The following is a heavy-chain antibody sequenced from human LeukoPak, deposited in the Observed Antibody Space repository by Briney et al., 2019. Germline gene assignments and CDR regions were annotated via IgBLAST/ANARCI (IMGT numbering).Heavy chain of an antibody. J-gene: IGHJ6*02. Sequence: GGSLRLSCAASGFTFTVYSMNWVRQAPGKGLEWVSYISYSSGIIYYADSVKGRFTISRDNAKNSLYLQMNSLRAEDTAVYHCARDFEEYGMDVWGQGTPVTVSS. V-gene: IGHV3-48*04. D-gene: IGHD3-9*01. CDR3: ARDFEEYGMDV. CDR2: ISYSSGII. CDR1: GFTFTVYS.